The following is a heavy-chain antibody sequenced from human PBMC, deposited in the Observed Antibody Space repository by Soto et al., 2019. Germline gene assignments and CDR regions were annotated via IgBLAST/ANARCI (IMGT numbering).Heavy chain of an antibody. J-gene: IGHJ4*02. CDR2: IYYSGST. CDR3: AREGHIVVVPAAMGHHYFDY. V-gene: IGHV4-30-4*01. D-gene: IGHD2-2*01. Sequence: SETLSLTCTVSGGSISSGDYYWSWIRQPPGKGLEWIGYIYYSGSTYYNPSLKSRVTISVDTSKNQFSLKLSSVTAADTAVYYCAREGHIVVVPAAMGHHYFDYWGQGTLVTVSS. CDR1: GGSISSGDYY.